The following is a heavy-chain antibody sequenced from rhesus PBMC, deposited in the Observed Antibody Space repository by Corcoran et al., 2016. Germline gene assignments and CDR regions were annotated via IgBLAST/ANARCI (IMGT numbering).Heavy chain of an antibody. CDR1: GDTFTYYY. CDR2: VDPEDGEA. V-gene: IGHV1-111*02. J-gene: IGHJ5-2*02. D-gene: IGHD2-21*01. CDR3: ATGYCTGSGCYGGSLDV. Sequence: EVHLVQPGAEVKKPGASVKISCKASGDTFTYYYTHWVPQAPGKGLQWRGRVDPEDGEADYAQKFQDRVTITADTSTDTAYMELSSLRSEDTAMYYCATGYCTGSGCYGGSLDVWGRGVLVTVSS.